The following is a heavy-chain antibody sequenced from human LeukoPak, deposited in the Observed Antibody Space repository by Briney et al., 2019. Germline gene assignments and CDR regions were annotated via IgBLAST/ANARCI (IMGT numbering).Heavy chain of an antibody. Sequence: GGSLRLSCAASGFTFSSYSMNWVRQAPGKGLEWVSSISSSSSYIYYADSVKGRFTISRDNAKNTLYLQMNSLRAEDTAVYYCARRYYYDSSGYYTAFDIWGQGTMVTVSS. CDR3: ARRYYYDSSGYYTAFDI. CDR2: ISSSSSYI. V-gene: IGHV3-21*01. J-gene: IGHJ3*02. CDR1: GFTFSSYS. D-gene: IGHD3-22*01.